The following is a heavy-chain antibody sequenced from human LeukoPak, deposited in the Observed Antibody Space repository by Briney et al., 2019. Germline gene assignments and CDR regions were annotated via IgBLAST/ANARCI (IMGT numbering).Heavy chain of an antibody. D-gene: IGHD6-19*01. Sequence: GGSLRLSCAASEFSVGSNYMTWVRQAPGKGLEWVSLIYSGGSTYYADSVKGRFTISRDNSKNTLYLQMNSLRAEDTAVYYCARALGVAVAEYNWFDPWGQGTLVTVSS. CDR1: EFSVGSNY. J-gene: IGHJ5*02. CDR2: IYSGGST. V-gene: IGHV3-66*01. CDR3: ARALGVAVAEYNWFDP.